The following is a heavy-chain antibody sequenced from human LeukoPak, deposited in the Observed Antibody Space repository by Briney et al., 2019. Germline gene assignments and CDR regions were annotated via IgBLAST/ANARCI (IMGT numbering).Heavy chain of an antibody. CDR1: RGSISSYY. J-gene: IGHJ4*02. D-gene: IGHD6-13*01. CDR2: IYSTGGT. V-gene: IGHV4-4*07. CDR3: ARQIASAGTAGFDF. Sequence: SETLSLTCTVSRGSISSYYWSWIRQPAGKGLEWIGRIYSTGGTNYNPSLKSRVTMSVDTSKNQFSLRLRSVTAADTAVYYCARQIASAGTAGFDFWGQGALVTVSS.